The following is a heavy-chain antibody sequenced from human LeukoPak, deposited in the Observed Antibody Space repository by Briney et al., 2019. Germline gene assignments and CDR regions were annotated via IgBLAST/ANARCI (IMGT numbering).Heavy chain of an antibody. J-gene: IGHJ4*02. CDR1: GFTFSSYG. V-gene: IGHV3-30*18. CDR2: ISYDGSNK. D-gene: IGHD1-26*01. CDR3: AKDRGIVGAPSDY. Sequence: PGGSLRLSCAASGFTFSSYGMHWVRQAPGKGLECVAVISYDGSNKYYADSVKGRFTISRDSSKNTPYLQMNSLRAEDTAVYYCAKDRGIVGAPSDYWGQGTLVTVSS.